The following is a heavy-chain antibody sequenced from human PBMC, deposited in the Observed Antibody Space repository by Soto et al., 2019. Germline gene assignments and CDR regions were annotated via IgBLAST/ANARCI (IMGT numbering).Heavy chain of an antibody. CDR3: ARVATSWYYGMDV. CDR1: GFTFSTYA. D-gene: IGHD5-12*01. CDR2: IWYDGSNK. V-gene: IGHV3-33*08. Sequence: LRLSCEASGFTFSTYAMHWVRQTPGKGLEWLAVIWYDGSNKYYADSVKGRFTISRDNSKNTLYLQMNSLRAEDTAVYYCARVATSWYYGMDVWGQGTTVTVSS. J-gene: IGHJ6*02.